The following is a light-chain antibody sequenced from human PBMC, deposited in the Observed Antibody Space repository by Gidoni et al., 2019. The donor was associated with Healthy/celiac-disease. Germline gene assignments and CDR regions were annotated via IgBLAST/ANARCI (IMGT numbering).Light chain of an antibody. J-gene: IGKJ3*01. Sequence: EIVLTLSPGTLSLSPGERAILSCRSSQSVSSSYLTWYQQKPGQAPRLLIYGASSRATGIPDRFSGSGAGTDFTLTISRLEPEDFAVYYCQQYGSSPFTFGPGTKVDIK. V-gene: IGKV3-20*01. CDR3: QQYGSSPFT. CDR2: GAS. CDR1: QSVSSSY.